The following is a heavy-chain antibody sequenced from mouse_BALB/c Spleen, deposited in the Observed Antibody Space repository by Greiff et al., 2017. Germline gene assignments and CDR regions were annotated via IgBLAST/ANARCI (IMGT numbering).Heavy chain of an antibody. Sequence: QVQLQQSGPEVVRPGVSVKISCKGSGYTFTDYAMHWVKQSHAKSLEWIGVISTYNGNTNYNQKFKGKATMTVDKSSSTAYMELSSLTSEDSAVYYCARGGTTVVPSYYYAMDYWGQGTSVTVSS. D-gene: IGHD1-1*01. CDR1: GYTFTDYA. CDR2: ISTYNGNT. J-gene: IGHJ4*01. V-gene: IGHV1-67*01. CDR3: ARGGTTVVPSYYYAMDY.